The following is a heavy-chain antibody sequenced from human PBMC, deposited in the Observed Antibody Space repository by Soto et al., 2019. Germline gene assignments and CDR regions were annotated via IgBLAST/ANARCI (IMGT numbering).Heavy chain of an antibody. CDR2: ISAYNGNT. Sequence: ASVKVSCKASGYTFTSYGISWVRQAPGQGLEWMGWISAYNGNTNYAQKFQGRVTITADKSTSTAYMELSSLRSEETAVYDCAKNPWTHRFWGQGTPVTGSS. D-gene: IGHD5-18*01. V-gene: IGHV1-18*01. CDR1: GYTFTSYG. CDR3: AKNPWTHRF. J-gene: IGHJ4*02.